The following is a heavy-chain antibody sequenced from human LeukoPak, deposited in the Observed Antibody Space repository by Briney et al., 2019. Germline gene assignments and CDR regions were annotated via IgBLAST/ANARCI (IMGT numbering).Heavy chain of an antibody. D-gene: IGHD1-20*01. V-gene: IGHV3-23*01. Sequence: GGSLRLSCAASGFTFSSYAMSWVRQAPGKGLEWVSAISGCGGSTYYADSVKGRFTISRDNAKNSLYLQMNSLRAEDTAVYYCARSYNWNRWFDYWGQGTLVTVSS. CDR3: ARSYNWNRWFDY. CDR1: GFTFSSYA. J-gene: IGHJ4*02. CDR2: ISGCGGST.